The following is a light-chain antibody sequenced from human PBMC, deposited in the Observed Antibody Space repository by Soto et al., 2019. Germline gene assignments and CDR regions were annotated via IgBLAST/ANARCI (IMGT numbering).Light chain of an antibody. Sequence: EIVMTQSPATLSVSPGERATLSCRASQSVSSNLAWYQQKPGQAPRLLIYGASTRATGIPARFSGSGSGTEVTLTLSSLQFEDFAVYYCQQYNNWPPWTFGQGTKVEIK. V-gene: IGKV3-15*01. J-gene: IGKJ1*01. CDR1: QSVSSN. CDR3: QQYNNWPPWT. CDR2: GAS.